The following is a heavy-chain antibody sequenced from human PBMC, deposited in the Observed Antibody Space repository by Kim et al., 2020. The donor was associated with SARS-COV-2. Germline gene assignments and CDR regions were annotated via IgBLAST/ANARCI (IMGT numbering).Heavy chain of an antibody. CDR2: FDPEDGET. J-gene: IGHJ5*02. V-gene: IGHV1-24*01. CDR3: ATGPPYCSSTSCYPGWFAP. Sequence: ASVKVSCKVSGYTLTELCMNWVRQAPGKGLEWMGGFDPEDGETIYAQKFQGRVTMTEDTSTDTAYMELSSLRSEDTAVYYCATGPPYCSSTSCYPGWFAPWGQDTLVTVSS. D-gene: IGHD2-2*01. CDR1: GYTLTELC.